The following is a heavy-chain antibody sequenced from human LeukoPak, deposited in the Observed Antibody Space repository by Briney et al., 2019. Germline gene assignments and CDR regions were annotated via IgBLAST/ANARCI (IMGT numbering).Heavy chain of an antibody. Sequence: SETLSLTCTVSGGSISSYYWSWIRQPAGKGLGRIGRIFSSGSTNYNPSLKSRVTMSVDTSKNQFSLKLSSVTAADTAEYFCARESRRSYCNEYWGQGTLVTVSS. D-gene: IGHD2-2*01. CDR2: IFSSGST. V-gene: IGHV4-4*07. CDR3: ARESRRSYCNEY. CDR1: GGSISSYY. J-gene: IGHJ4*02.